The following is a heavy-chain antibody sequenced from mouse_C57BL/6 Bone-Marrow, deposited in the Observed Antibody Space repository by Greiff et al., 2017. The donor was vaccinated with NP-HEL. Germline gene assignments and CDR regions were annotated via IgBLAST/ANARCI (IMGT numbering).Heavy chain of an antibody. V-gene: IGHV5-17*01. Sequence: DVMLVESGGGLVKPGGSLKLSCAASGFTFSDYGMHWVRQAPEKGLEWVAYISSGSSSIYYADTVKGRFTISRDDAKNTLFLQMTSLRSEDTAMYYCAREDNYDLYYAMDYWGQGTSVTVSS. CDR3: AREDNYDLYYAMDY. J-gene: IGHJ4*01. D-gene: IGHD1-3*01. CDR1: GFTFSDYG. CDR2: ISSGSSSI.